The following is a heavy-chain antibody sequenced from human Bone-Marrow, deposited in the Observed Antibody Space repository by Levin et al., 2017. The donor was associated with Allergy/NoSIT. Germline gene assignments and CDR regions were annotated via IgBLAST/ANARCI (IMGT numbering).Heavy chain of an antibody. CDR2: ISYDGRNK. CDR3: GRDGRKLRSSDWMLARPDQTFDF. CDR1: GFTFKYFT. Sequence: SCAASGFTFKYFTLHWVRQAPGKGLEWVAVISYDGRNKDYVESVRGRFTISRDNSQNRLYLDMNSLKMEDTAVYYCGRDGRKLRSSDWMLARPDQTFDFWGQGTVVTVSS. D-gene: IGHD3-9*01. V-gene: IGHV3-30*04. J-gene: IGHJ4*02.